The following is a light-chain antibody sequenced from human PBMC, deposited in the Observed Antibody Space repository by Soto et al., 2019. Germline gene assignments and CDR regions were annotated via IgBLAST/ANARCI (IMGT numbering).Light chain of an antibody. CDR2: AAS. CDR1: QSISSY. J-gene: IGKJ5*01. Sequence: DIQMTQSPSSLSVSVGDRVTITCRASQSISSYLHWYQQKPGKAPKLLIYAASSLQSGVPSRFSGSGSGTDFTLTISSLQPEDFATYYCQQSYSIPITFGQGTRLEIK. V-gene: IGKV1-39*01. CDR3: QQSYSIPIT.